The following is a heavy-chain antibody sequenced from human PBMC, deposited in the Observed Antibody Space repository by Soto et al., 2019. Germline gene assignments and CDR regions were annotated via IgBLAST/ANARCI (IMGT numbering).Heavy chain of an antibody. V-gene: IGHV4-59*01. D-gene: IGHD3-10*01. CDR3: ARPRGGYWYFDL. Sequence: QVQLQESGPGLAKPSETLSLTCTVSGASITTYYWSWIRQPPGKGLEWIVYVYHSGTTNYNPSLKSRVTLSVDTSKNQFSLKLSSVTTADTAIYYCARPRGGYWYFDLWGRGTLVTVSS. J-gene: IGHJ2*01. CDR2: VYHSGTT. CDR1: GASITTYY.